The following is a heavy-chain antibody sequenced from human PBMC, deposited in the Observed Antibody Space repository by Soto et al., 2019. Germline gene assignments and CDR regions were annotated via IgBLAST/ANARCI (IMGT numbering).Heavy chain of an antibody. J-gene: IGHJ4*02. D-gene: IGHD2-15*01. CDR1: GGSISSSNW. CDR3: ASLLVGGNSYVSGWAY. CDR2: IYHSGST. V-gene: IGHV4-4*02. Sequence: PSETLSLTCAVSGGSISSSNWWSWVRQPPGKGLEWIGEIYHSGSTNYNPSLKSRVTISVDKSKNQFSLKLSSVTAADTAVYYCASLLVGGNSYVSGWAYWGQGTLVTVSS.